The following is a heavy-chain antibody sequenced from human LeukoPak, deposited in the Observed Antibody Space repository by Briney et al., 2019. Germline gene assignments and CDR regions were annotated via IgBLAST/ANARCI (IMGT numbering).Heavy chain of an antibody. V-gene: IGHV3-64D*06. CDR2: ISSNGGST. D-gene: IGHD2-2*01. J-gene: IGHJ3*02. Sequence: GGSLRRSCSASGFTFSSYAMHWVRQAPGKGLEYVSAISSNGGSTYYADSVKGRFTISRDNSKNTLYLQMSSLRAEDTAVYYCVKSPRIVVVPAASDAFDIWGQGTMVTVSS. CDR3: VKSPRIVVVPAASDAFDI. CDR1: GFTFSSYA.